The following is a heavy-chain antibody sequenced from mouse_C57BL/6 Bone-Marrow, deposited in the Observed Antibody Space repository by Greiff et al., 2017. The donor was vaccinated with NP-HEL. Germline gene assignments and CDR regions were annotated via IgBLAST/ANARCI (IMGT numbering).Heavy chain of an antibody. CDR1: GYTFTEYT. Sequence: VQRVESGAELVKPGASVKLSCKASGYTFTEYTIHWVKQRSGQGLEWIGWFYPGSGSIKYNEKFKDKATLTADKSSSTVYMELSRLTSEDSAVYFCARHEGDGYYNSWFAYWGQGTLVTVSA. J-gene: IGHJ3*01. D-gene: IGHD2-3*01. CDR3: ARHEGDGYYNSWFAY. CDR2: FYPGSGSI. V-gene: IGHV1-62-2*01.